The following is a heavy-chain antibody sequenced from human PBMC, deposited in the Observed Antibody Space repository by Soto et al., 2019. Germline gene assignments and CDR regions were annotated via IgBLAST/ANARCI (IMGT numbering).Heavy chain of an antibody. CDR1: GYTFTGYY. CDR2: INPNSGGT. Sequence: ASVKVSCKASGYTFTGYYMHWVRQAPGQGLEWMGWINPNSGGTNYAQKFQGWVTMTRDTSISTAYMELSKLRSDDTAVYYCARDLVLFVNSSYYYYGMDVWGQGTTVTVSS. J-gene: IGHJ6*02. V-gene: IGHV1-2*04. D-gene: IGHD2-8*01. CDR3: ARDLVLFVNSSYYYYGMDV.